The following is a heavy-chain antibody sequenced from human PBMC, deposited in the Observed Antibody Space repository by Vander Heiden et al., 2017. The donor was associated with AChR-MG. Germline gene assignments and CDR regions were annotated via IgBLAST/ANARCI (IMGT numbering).Heavy chain of an antibody. J-gene: IGHJ6*03. CDR1: GFTVSSNY. D-gene: IGHD6-19*01. CDR2: IYSGGST. V-gene: IGHV3-53*01. CDR3: CSGPIAVAVIGYYYMDV. Sequence: EVQLVESGGGLIQPGGSLRLSCAASGFTVSSNYMSWVRQAPGKGLEWVSVIYSGGSTYYADSVKGRFTISRDNSKNTLYLQMNSLRAEDTAVYYCCSGPIAVAVIGYYYMDVWGKGTTVTVSS.